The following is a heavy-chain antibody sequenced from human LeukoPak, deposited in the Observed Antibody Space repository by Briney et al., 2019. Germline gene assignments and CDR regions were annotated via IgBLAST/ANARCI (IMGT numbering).Heavy chain of an antibody. V-gene: IGHV1-18*01. Sequence: GASVKVSCKASGYTFTSYGISWVRQAPGQGLEWMGWISAYNGNTNYAQKLQGRVTMTTDTSTSTAYMELRSLRSDDTAVYYCARDSVLASWGCTSYWGQGTLVTVSS. CDR1: GYTFTSYG. CDR3: ARDSVLASWGCTSY. D-gene: IGHD7-27*01. CDR2: ISAYNGNT. J-gene: IGHJ4*02.